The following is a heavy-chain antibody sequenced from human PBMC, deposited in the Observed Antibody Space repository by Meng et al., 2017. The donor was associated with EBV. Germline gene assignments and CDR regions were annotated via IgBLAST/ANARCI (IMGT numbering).Heavy chain of an antibody. D-gene: IGHD4-23*01. Sequence: VQLQPGGGGLLTPSKPLSLTCVVYGGFFSGYYWSWIRQPPGKGLEWIGEINHSGSTNYNPSLQSRVTISVDTSKNQFSLKLSSVTAADTAVYYCAGSYGGVLNYWGQGTLVTVSS. CDR2: INHSGST. V-gene: IGHV4-34*01. CDR1: GGFFSGYY. CDR3: AGSYGGVLNY. J-gene: IGHJ4*02.